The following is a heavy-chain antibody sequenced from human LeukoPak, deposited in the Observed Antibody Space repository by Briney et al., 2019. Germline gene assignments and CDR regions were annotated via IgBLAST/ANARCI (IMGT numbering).Heavy chain of an antibody. Sequence: PGGSLRLSCAASRFTFSSYWMSWVRQAPGKGLEWVANIKQDGSEKFYVDSVKGRFTISRDNAKNSLYLQMNNLRADDTAVYYCATTGNIAHNYWGQGTLVTVSS. CDR2: IKQDGSEK. CDR1: RFTFSSYW. CDR3: ATTGNIAHNY. D-gene: IGHD6-13*01. J-gene: IGHJ4*02. V-gene: IGHV3-7*01.